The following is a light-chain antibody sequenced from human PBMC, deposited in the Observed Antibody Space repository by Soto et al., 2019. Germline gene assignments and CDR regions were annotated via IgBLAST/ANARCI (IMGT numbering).Light chain of an antibody. V-gene: IGKV1-39*01. CDR3: QQSYSTPPT. CDR1: QSISSY. Sequence: DIQMTQSPSSLSASVGDRVTITCRASQSISSYLNWYQQKPGKAPKLLIYAASRLQSGVPSRFSCSGSGTDFTLTISSLQPEDFATYYCQQSYSTPPTFGQGTKVEIK. J-gene: IGKJ2*01. CDR2: AAS.